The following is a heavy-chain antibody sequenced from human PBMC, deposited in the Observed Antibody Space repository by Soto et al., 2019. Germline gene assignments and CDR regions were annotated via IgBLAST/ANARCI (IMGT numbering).Heavy chain of an antibody. CDR3: ASSVAKYYCYGMDV. V-gene: IGHV1-69*12. Sequence: QVQLVQSGAEVKKPGSSVKVSCKASGGTFSSYAISWVRQAPGQGLEWMGGIIPIFGTANYAQKFQGRVTITADASTSTACVELSSLRSEDAAVYYCASSVAKYYCYGMDVWGQGPTVTVSS. CDR2: IIPIFGTA. J-gene: IGHJ6*02. CDR1: GGTFSSYA. D-gene: IGHD5-12*01.